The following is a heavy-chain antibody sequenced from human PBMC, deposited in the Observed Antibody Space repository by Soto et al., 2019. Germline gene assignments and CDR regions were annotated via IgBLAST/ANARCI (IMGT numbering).Heavy chain of an antibody. CDR2: INPSGGST. CDR1: GYSCTSYY. CDR3: ASAVKFFGVLPHVHDF. J-gene: IGHJ3*01. V-gene: IGHV1-46*01. Sequence: ASLKVSCKASGYSCTSYYMHWVLQAPGQGLEWMGIINPSGGSTSYAQKFQGRVTMTRDTSTSTVYMELSSLRSEDTAVYYCASAVKFFGVLPHVHDFCSRRTMVIGS. D-gene: IGHD3-10*02.